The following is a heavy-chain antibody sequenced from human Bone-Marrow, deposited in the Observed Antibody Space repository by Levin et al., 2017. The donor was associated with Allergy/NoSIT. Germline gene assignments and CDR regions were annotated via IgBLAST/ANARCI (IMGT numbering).Heavy chain of an antibody. Sequence: ASVKVSCKASGGTFSSYAISWVRQAPGQGLEWMGGIIPIFGTANYAQKFQGRVTITADESTSTAYMELSSLRSEDTAVYYCARYRKSPISHIAARRGDAFDIWGQGTMVTVSS. CDR3: ARYRKSPISHIAARRGDAFDI. CDR2: IIPIFGTA. J-gene: IGHJ3*02. V-gene: IGHV1-69*13. D-gene: IGHD6-6*01. CDR1: GGTFSSYA.